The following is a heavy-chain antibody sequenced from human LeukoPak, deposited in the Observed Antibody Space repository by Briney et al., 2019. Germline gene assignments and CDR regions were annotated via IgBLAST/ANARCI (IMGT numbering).Heavy chain of an antibody. D-gene: IGHD2-15*01. CDR1: GGSFSGYY. Sequence: SETLSLTCAVYGGSFSGYYWSWIRQPPGKGLEWIGYIYYSGSTNYNPSLKSRVTISVDTSKNQFSLKLSSVTAADTAVYYCARSGYCSGGSCYSDAFDIWGQGTMVTVSS. J-gene: IGHJ3*02. V-gene: IGHV4-59*08. CDR3: ARSGYCSGGSCYSDAFDI. CDR2: IYYSGST.